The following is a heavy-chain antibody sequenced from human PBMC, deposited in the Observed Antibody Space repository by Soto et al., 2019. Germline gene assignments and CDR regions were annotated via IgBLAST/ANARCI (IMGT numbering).Heavy chain of an antibody. CDR3: ARDGYGDYVGLDY. CDR2: INAGNGNT. J-gene: IGHJ4*02. CDR1: GYTFTSYA. Sequence: ASVKVSCKASGYTFTSYAMHWVRQAPGQRLEWMGWINAGNGNTKYSQEFQGRVTITRDTSASTAYMELSSLRSEDTAVYYCARDGYGDYVGLDYWGQGTLVTSPQ. D-gene: IGHD4-17*01. V-gene: IGHV1-3*01.